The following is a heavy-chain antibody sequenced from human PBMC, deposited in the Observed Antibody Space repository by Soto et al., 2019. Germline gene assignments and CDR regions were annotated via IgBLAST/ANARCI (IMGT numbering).Heavy chain of an antibody. D-gene: IGHD6-13*01. J-gene: IGHJ4*02. CDR1: GFTFSSYW. CDR3: ATTAAAAGTD. V-gene: IGHV3-7*01. Sequence: GGSLRLSGVGSGFTFSSYWMTWVRQAPGKGLEWVANIKGDGSAKYYVDSVKGRFTISRDNAKNSLFLQMNSLRAEDTAVYYCATTAAAAGTDWGQGTLVTVSS. CDR2: IKGDGSAK.